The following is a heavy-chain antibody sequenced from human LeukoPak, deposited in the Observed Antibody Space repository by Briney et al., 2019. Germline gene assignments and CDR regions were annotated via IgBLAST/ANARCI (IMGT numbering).Heavy chain of an antibody. J-gene: IGHJ5*02. CDR3: ARLTPGKNWFDP. Sequence: SETLSLTCTVSGYSINSAYYWGWIRQPPGKGLEWIGTMYHSGITYYNLSLKSRVTISVDTSKNQFSLKLNPVTAADTAVYYCARLTPGKNWFDPWGHGTLVTVSS. CDR2: MYHSGIT. CDR1: GYSINSAYY. V-gene: IGHV4-38-2*02. D-gene: IGHD3-10*01.